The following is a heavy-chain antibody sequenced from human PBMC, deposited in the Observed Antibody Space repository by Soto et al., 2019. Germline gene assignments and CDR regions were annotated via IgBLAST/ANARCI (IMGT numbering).Heavy chain of an antibody. CDR3: ARVPYCYAFDY. J-gene: IGHJ4*01. D-gene: IGHD2-2*01. CDR1: DDSVSSDSYY. Sequence: QVQLQESGPGLVKPSETLSLTCTVSDDSVSSDSYYWSWIRQPPGKGLEWIGYIYNSGSTNYNPSLKSRVPISVDTSENHSSLKLRSVTAADTAVYYCARVPYCYAFDYWGRGTRGAVSS. V-gene: IGHV4-61*03. CDR2: IYNSGST.